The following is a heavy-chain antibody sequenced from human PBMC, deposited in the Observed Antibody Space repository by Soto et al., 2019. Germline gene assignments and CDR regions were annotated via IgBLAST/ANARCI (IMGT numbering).Heavy chain of an antibody. CDR1: GGSISSGGYY. J-gene: IGHJ2*01. CDR3: ARTDIEYSCSQSADWYFDL. CDR2: IYYSGST. V-gene: IGHV4-31*01. D-gene: IGHD6-6*01. Sequence: QVQLQESGPGLVKPSQTLSLTCTVSGGSISSGGYYWSWIRQHPGKGLEWIGYIYYSGSTYYNPSLNSLVTISADTSKNQFSLKRSSVTAADTAVYYCARTDIEYSCSQSADWYFDLWGRGTLVTVSS.